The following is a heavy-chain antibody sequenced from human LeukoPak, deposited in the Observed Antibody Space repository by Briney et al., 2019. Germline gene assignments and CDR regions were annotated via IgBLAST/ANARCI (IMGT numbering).Heavy chain of an antibody. CDR3: ARDVHGGAFDY. J-gene: IGHJ4*02. CDR1: GFTFSNYW. Sequence: GGSLRLSCEASGFTFSNYWMSWVRQAPGKGLEWVANIKQDGSEKYYVDSVKGRFTFSRDNAMNSLFLQMNSLRAEDTAVYYCARDVHGGAFDYWGQGTLVTVSS. D-gene: IGHD4-23*01. V-gene: IGHV3-7*01. CDR2: IKQDGSEK.